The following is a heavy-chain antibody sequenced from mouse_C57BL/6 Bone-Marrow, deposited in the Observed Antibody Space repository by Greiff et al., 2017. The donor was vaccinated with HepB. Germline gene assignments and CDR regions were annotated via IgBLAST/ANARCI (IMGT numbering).Heavy chain of an antibody. CDR2: ISSGGSYT. Sequence: EVTVVESGGDLVKPGGSLKLSCAASGFTFSSYGMSWVRQTPDKRLEWVATISSGGSYTYYPDSVKGRFTISRDNAKNTLYLQMSSLKSEDTAMYYCARQGGYYDYWGQGTTLTVSS. V-gene: IGHV5-6*01. J-gene: IGHJ2*01. CDR1: GFTFSSYG. D-gene: IGHD2-3*01. CDR3: ARQGGYYDY.